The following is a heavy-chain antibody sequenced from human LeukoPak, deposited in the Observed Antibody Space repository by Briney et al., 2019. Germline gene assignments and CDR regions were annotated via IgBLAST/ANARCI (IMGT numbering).Heavy chain of an antibody. CDR2: ISSSGSTI. J-gene: IGHJ3*02. CDR3: AREIAVAGNDAFDI. V-gene: IGHV3-48*03. CDR1: GFTFSSYE. D-gene: IGHD6-19*01. Sequence: GGSLRLSCAASGFTFSSYEMNWVRQAPGKGLEWVSYISSSGSTIYYADSVKDRFTISRDNAKNSLYLQMNSLRAEDTAVYYCAREIAVAGNDAFDIWGQGTMVTVSS.